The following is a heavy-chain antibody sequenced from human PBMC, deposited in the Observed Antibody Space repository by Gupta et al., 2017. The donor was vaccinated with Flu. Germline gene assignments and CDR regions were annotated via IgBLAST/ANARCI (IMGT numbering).Heavy chain of an antibody. J-gene: IGHJ5*02. V-gene: IGHV4-34*01. CDR2: IDHSGGT. CDR3: TRLGGFTVGYNWFDP. D-gene: IGHD4-4*01. Sequence: WSWIRQPPGKGPEWIGEIDHSGGTNYNPSLKSRVTMSVDTSKNQFSLNLYSVTAADTAIYYCTRLGGFTVGYNWFDPWGQGTRVTVSS.